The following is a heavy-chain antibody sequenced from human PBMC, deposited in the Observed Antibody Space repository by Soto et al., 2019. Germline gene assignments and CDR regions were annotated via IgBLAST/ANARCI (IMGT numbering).Heavy chain of an antibody. CDR2: IVVGSGNT. V-gene: IGHV1-58*01. J-gene: IGHJ6*02. CDR3: AADPYGSGFPLGMDV. D-gene: IGHD3-10*01. Sequence: ASVKVSCKASGFTFTSSAVQWVRQARGQRLEWIGWIVVGSGNTNYAQKFQERVTITRDMSTSTAYMELSSLRSEDTAVYYCAADPYGSGFPLGMDVWGQGTTVTLSS. CDR1: GFTFTSSA.